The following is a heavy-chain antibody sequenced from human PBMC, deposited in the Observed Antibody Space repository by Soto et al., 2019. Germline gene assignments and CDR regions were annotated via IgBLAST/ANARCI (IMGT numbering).Heavy chain of an antibody. V-gene: IGHV4-59*01. J-gene: IGHJ4*02. Sequence: QVQLQESGPGLVKPSETLSLTCTVSVGSISSFYWTWIRQPPGKGLEWIGYIYYTGATNLTPSLKSRLSMSMDASKTQFSLSLSSVAAADTAMYHCARETLGRFDYRGQGTLVTVSS. CDR2: IYYTGAT. CDR1: VGSISSFY. D-gene: IGHD7-27*01. CDR3: ARETLGRFDY.